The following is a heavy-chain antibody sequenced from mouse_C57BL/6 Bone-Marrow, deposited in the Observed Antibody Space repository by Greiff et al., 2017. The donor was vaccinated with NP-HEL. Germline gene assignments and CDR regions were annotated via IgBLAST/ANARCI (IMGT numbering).Heavy chain of an antibody. J-gene: IGHJ2*01. CDR2: IHPNSGST. V-gene: IGHV1-64*01. CDR1: GYTFTSYW. D-gene: IGHD2-2*01. Sequence: QLQQPGAELVKPGASVKLSCKASGYTFTSYWMHWVKQRPGQGLEWIGMIHPNSGSTNYNEKFKSKATLTVDKSSSTAYMQLSSLTSEDSAVYYCAREVSTMVSDYWGQGTTLTVSS. CDR3: AREVSTMVSDY.